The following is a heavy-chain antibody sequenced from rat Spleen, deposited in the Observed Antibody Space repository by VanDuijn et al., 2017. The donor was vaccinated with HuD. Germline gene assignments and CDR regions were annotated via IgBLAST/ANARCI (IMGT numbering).Heavy chain of an antibody. CDR1: GFTFSNYY. J-gene: IGHJ2*01. CDR2: ISTGGGNT. Sequence: EVQLVESGGGLVQPGRSLKLSCAASGFTFSNYYMAWVRQAPTKGLEWVAYISTGGGNTYYRDSVKGRFTISRDNAKSTLYLQMDSLRSEDTATYYCATLYNWERGGRDYWGQGVMVTVSS. D-gene: IGHD5-1*01. CDR3: ATLYNWERGGRDY. V-gene: IGHV5-25*01.